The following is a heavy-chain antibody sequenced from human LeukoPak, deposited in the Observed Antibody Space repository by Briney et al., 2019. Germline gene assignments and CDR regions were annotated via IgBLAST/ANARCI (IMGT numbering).Heavy chain of an antibody. CDR3: AKYGNTFDI. CDR2: IRYDGSYK. Sequence: GGPLRLSCAASEFTFSSYGMHWVRQAPGKGLEWVSFIRYDGSYKFYADSVKGRFTISRDNSKNTVYLQMNSLRAEDAAVYYCAKYGNTFDIWGQGTMVTVSS. V-gene: IGHV3-30*02. CDR1: EFTFSSYG. J-gene: IGHJ3*02. D-gene: IGHD2/OR15-2a*01.